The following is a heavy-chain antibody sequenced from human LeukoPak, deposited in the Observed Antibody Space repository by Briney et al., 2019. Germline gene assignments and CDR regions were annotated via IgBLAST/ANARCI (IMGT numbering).Heavy chain of an antibody. Sequence: GGSLRLSCAASGFTFSSYSMNWVRQAPGKGLEWVSYISSSSSTIYYADFVKGRFTISRDNAKNSLYLQMNSLRAEDTAVYYCASSSGYFDYWGQGTLVTVSS. CDR3: ASSSGYFDY. CDR1: GFTFSSYS. J-gene: IGHJ4*02. CDR2: ISSSSSTI. V-gene: IGHV3-48*04. D-gene: IGHD6-19*01.